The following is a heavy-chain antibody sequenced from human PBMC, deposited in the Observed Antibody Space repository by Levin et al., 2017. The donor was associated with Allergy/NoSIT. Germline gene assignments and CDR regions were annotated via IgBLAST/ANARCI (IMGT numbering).Heavy chain of an antibody. CDR1: RFTLSSFW. Sequence: GGSLRLSCAASRFTLSSFWMSWVRQAPGKGLEWVANIKQDGSEKYYVDSVKGRFTISRDNAKNSLYLQMNSLRAEDTAVYYCARWDYTRGWYYIGYWGQGTLVTVSS. D-gene: IGHD6-19*01. CDR3: ARWDYTRGWYYIGY. CDR2: IKQDGSEK. J-gene: IGHJ4*02. V-gene: IGHV3-7*04.